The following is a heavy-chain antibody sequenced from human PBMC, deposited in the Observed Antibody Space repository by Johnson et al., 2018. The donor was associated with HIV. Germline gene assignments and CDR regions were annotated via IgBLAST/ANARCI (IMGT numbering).Heavy chain of an antibody. CDR1: GFTFSSYD. J-gene: IGHJ3*02. D-gene: IGHD3-16*01. CDR2: TSYDGSNK. V-gene: IGHV3-30-3*01. CDR3: ARGVVGVLSNALDI. Sequence: QVHLVAPGGGVVQPGSSLRLSCAASGFTFSSYDMHWVRQAPGKGLEWVAVTSYDGSNKYYEDSVKGRFTISRDNSKNTLYLQMNSLRPEDTAVYYCARGVVGVLSNALDIWGQGTMVSVSS.